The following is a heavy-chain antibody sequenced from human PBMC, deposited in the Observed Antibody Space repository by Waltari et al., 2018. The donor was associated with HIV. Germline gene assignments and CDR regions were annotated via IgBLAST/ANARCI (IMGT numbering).Heavy chain of an antibody. CDR3: ARVEAVAGTPYYFDY. CDR2: IYYSGST. V-gene: IGHV4-39*07. Sequence: QLQLQESGPGLVKPSETLSLTCTVSGGSISSSSYYCGWISQPPGKGLEWIGGIYYSGSTYYNPSLKSRVTISVDTSKNQFSLKLSSVTAADTAVYYCARVEAVAGTPYYFDYWGQGTLVTVSS. D-gene: IGHD6-19*01. J-gene: IGHJ4*02. CDR1: GGSISSSSYY.